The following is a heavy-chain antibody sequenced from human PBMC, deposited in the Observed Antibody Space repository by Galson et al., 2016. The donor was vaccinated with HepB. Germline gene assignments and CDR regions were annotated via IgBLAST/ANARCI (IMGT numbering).Heavy chain of an antibody. Sequence: PALVKPTQTLTVTCTFSGFTLSTSEMCVSWIRQPPGKALEWLALIDWDGDEYSSTSLETRLTISKDTSKNQVVLTMTNMDPVDTATYYCARSRAVAGTDYYYYVMDVWGQGTPVTVSS. J-gene: IGHJ6*02. D-gene: IGHD6-19*01. CDR3: ARSRAVAGTDYYYYVMDV. CDR1: GFTLSTSEMC. V-gene: IGHV2-70*01. CDR2: IDWDGDE.